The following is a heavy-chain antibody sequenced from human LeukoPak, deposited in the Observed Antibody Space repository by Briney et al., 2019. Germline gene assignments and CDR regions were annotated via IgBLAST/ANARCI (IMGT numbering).Heavy chain of an antibody. CDR2: ISWNSGSI. J-gene: IGHJ3*02. CDR1: GFTFDDYA. CDR3: AKDIVAYSSSRPDAFDI. Sequence: PGGSLRLSCAASGFTFDDYAMHWVRQAPGKGLEWVSGISWNSGSIGYADSVKGRFTISRDNAKNSLYLQMNSLRAEDTALYYCAKDIVAYSSSRPDAFDIWGHGTMVTVSS. D-gene: IGHD6-6*01. V-gene: IGHV3-9*01.